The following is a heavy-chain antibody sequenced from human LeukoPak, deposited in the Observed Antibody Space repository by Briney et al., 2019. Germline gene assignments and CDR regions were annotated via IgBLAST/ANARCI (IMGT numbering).Heavy chain of an antibody. J-gene: IGHJ5*02. V-gene: IGHV4-59*08. Sequence: SETLSLTCTVSGDSISSFYWSWIRQPPGKGLEWIGYISYSGSTNYNPSLKSRVTISVDTSKNQFSLKLSSVTAADTAVYYCARHSTDIVATIVENWFDPWGQGPWSPSPQ. CDR2: ISYSGST. D-gene: IGHD5-12*01. CDR1: GDSISSFY. CDR3: ARHSTDIVATIVENWFDP.